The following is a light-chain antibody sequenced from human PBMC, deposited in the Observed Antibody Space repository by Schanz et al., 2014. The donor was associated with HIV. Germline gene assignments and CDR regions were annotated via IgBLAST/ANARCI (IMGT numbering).Light chain of an antibody. CDR1: QSISSW. J-gene: IGKJ4*01. CDR2: AAS. V-gene: IGKV1-5*01. Sequence: DIQMTQSPSTLSASVGDRVTITCRASQSISSWLAWYQQKPEKAPKLLIYAASTLQSGVPSRFSGSGSGTEFTLTISSLQPEDVATYYCQQLNSPLTFGGGTKVEIK. CDR3: QQLNSPLT.